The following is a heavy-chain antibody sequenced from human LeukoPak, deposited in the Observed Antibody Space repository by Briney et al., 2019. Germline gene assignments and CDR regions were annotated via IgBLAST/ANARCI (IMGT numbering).Heavy chain of an antibody. D-gene: IGHD5-18*01. J-gene: IGHJ4*02. Sequence: GASVKVSCKASGGTFSSYAISWVRQAPGQGLEWMGGIIPIFGTANYAQKFQGRVTITADESTSTAYMELSSLRSEDTAVYYCARGSVDTAMVRYDYWGQGTLVTVYS. CDR3: ARGSVDTAMVRYDY. V-gene: IGHV1-69*13. CDR2: IIPIFGTA. CDR1: GGTFSSYA.